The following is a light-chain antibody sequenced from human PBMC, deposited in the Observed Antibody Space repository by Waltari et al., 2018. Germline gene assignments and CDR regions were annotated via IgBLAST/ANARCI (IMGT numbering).Light chain of an antibody. Sequence: SYVLTQPPSVSVAPGQTAKITCGGNNIGSNSVTWYQQKPGQAPVLVVYDDNDRPSGIPERFSGSNSGNTATLTISRVEAGDEADYYCQIWDTTTDSVVFGGGTKVTAL. CDR3: QIWDTTTDSVV. CDR2: DDN. V-gene: IGLV3-21*02. J-gene: IGLJ2*01. CDR1: NIGSNS.